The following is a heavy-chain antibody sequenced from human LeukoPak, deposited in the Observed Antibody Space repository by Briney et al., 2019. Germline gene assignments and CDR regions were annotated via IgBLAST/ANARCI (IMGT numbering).Heavy chain of an antibody. CDR3: ALDDYDNSGYQPIDS. D-gene: IGHD3-22*01. J-gene: IGHJ4*02. V-gene: IGHV4-39*01. Sequence: SETLSLTCTVSGASIIKITYYWGWIRQPRGKGLEWIGSMYSSGSSYYKASLKSRVTISVDTSKNQFSLSLNSVTAADTAVYFCALDDYDNSGYQPIDSWGQGPLVTVSS. CDR2: MYSSGSS. CDR1: GASIIKITYY.